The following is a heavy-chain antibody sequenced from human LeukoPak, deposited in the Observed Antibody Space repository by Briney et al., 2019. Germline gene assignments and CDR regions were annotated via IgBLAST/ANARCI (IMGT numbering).Heavy chain of an antibody. V-gene: IGHV3-30*03. D-gene: IGHD4-17*01. CDR3: ASMTTVTD. Sequence: PGRSLRLSCAASGFTFSSYGMHWVRQAPGKGLEWVAVISYDGSNKYYADSVKGRFTISRDNSKNTLYLQVNTLRAEDTAVYYCASMTTVTDWGQGTLVTVSS. CDR2: ISYDGSNK. CDR1: GFTFSSYG. J-gene: IGHJ4*02.